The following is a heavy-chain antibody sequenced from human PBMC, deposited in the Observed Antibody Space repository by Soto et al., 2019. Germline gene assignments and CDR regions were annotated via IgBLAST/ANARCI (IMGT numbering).Heavy chain of an antibody. CDR3: GSLWYCSCGSCYPSGRGDY. D-gene: IGHD2-15*01. Sequence: QVQLVQSGAEVKKPVASVKVSCTASGYTFTSYGISWVRQAPGQGLAWMGWISAYNGNTNYAQKLQVRVTLTTDTSTSRSSMELRSLRSADSAVYYCGSLWYCSCGSCYPSGRGDYWGQGTFVTVSS. CDR2: ISAYNGNT. V-gene: IGHV1-18*01. J-gene: IGHJ4*02. CDR1: GYTFTSYG.